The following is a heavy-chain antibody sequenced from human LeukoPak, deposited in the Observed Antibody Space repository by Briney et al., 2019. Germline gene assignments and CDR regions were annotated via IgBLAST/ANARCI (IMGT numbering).Heavy chain of an antibody. CDR2: ISGSGDST. D-gene: IGHD1-26*01. V-gene: IGHV3-23*01. CDR3: AKLQSGSYYTASFDS. J-gene: IGHJ4*02. CDR1: GFTFNTYA. Sequence: GGSLRLSCEASGFTFNTYAMTWVRQAPGKGLEWVSSISGSGDSTYYADSVKGRFTISRDNSKNTLYLQMNSLRAEDTAVYYCAKLQSGSYYTASFDSWGQGTLVTVSS.